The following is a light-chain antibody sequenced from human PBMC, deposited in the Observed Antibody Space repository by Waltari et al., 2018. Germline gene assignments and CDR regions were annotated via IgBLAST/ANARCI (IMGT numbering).Light chain of an antibody. Sequence: DIVMTQSPDSLAVSLGERATINCKSSQSVLYSSDHKNFLAWYQPKPGQPPKLLIYWASTRESGVPDRFSGSGSGTDFTLTISSLQAEDVAVYYCQQYYSTPWTFAQGTKVEIK. CDR1: QSVLYSSDHKNF. CDR2: WAS. J-gene: IGKJ1*01. CDR3: QQYYSTPWT. V-gene: IGKV4-1*01.